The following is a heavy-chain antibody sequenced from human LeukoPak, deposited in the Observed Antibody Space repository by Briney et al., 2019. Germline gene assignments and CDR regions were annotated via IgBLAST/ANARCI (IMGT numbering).Heavy chain of an antibody. V-gene: IGHV4-61*02. D-gene: IGHD1-1*01. Sequence: SQTLSLTCTVSDASISSGSYYWSWIRQPAGKGLEWIGRIYTTGSTSFNPSLKSRVTVSIDTSKNQFSLELSSVTAADTAVYYCARRLLVERLAFDIRGQGTMVIVSS. J-gene: IGHJ3*02. CDR2: IYTTGST. CDR3: ARRLLVERLAFDI. CDR1: DASISSGSYY.